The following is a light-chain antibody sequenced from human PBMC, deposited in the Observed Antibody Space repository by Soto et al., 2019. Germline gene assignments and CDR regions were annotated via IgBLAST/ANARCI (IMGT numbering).Light chain of an antibody. J-gene: IGKJ2*01. CDR1: QSVSSNF. CDR2: GAS. CDR3: QQFGNSPLMYT. Sequence: EIVLTQSPGTLSLSPGQSATLLCRASQSVSSNFLAWYQQKPGQAPRLLISGASTSATGIPDRFSGSGSGTDFTLTISRLEPEDFAVYYCQQFGNSPLMYTFGQGTKLEIK. V-gene: IGKV3-20*01.